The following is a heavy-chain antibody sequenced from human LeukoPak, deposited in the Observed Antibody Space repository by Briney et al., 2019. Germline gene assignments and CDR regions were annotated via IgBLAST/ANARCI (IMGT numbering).Heavy chain of an antibody. J-gene: IGHJ4*02. D-gene: IGHD5-18*01. V-gene: IGHV5-51*01. CDR2: IYPDDSDT. Sequence: GESLKISCTGSGYSFTNYWIGWVRQMPGKGLEWMGIIYPDDSDTRYRPSFEGQVTISADKSIATAYLQWSSLKASDTAMYYCARLQYSNGYVDYWGQGTLVTVSS. CDR1: GYSFTNYW. CDR3: ARLQYSNGYVDY.